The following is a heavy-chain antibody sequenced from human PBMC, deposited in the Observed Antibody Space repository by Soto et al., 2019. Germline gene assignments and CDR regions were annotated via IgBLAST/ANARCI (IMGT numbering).Heavy chain of an antibody. CDR2: IYHSGST. J-gene: IGHJ5*02. CDR3: ARDLYSSSSGDGWFDP. Sequence: SETLSLTCAVSGGSISSGGYSWSWIRQPPGKGLEWIGYIYHSGSTYYNPSLKSRVTISVDRSKNQFSLKLSSVTAADTAVYYCARDLYSSSSGDGWFDPWGQGTLVTVSS. D-gene: IGHD6-13*01. V-gene: IGHV4-30-2*01. CDR1: GGSISSGGYS.